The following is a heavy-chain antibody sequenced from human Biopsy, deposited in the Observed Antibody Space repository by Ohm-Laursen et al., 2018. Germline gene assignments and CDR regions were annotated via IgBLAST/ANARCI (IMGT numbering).Heavy chain of an antibody. J-gene: IGHJ4*02. Sequence: GTLSLTCAVFGKTFSDYQWSWIRQPPGKGLEWIGQINQAGTTNYNPSLKSRVSISADASKYEFSLRWTSVTAADTAVYLCGNEVHGRDYWGLGAQVTVSS. V-gene: IGHV4-34*08. D-gene: IGHD2-15*01. CDR1: GKTFSDYQ. CDR3: GNEVHGRDY. CDR2: INQAGTT.